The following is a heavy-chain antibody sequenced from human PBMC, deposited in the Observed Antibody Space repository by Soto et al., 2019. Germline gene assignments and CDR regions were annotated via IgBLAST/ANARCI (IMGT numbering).Heavy chain of an antibody. D-gene: IGHD6-19*01. J-gene: IGHJ3*02. CDR3: ARSREQWLVDAFDI. CDR1: GGSFSGYY. V-gene: IGHV4-34*01. CDR2: VNPTGST. Sequence: QVQVQQWGAGLLKSSETLSLTCAVYGGSFSGYYWSWIRQSPGKGLEWIGEVNPTGSTKYNPSLNRRVNISEETSKNQFSLNLTSVTAAETALYYCARSREQWLVDAFDIWGQGTKVTVSA.